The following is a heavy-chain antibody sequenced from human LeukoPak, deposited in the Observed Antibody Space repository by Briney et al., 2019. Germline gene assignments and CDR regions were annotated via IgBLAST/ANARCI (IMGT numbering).Heavy chain of an antibody. CDR1: GFTFSSYE. J-gene: IGHJ6*03. V-gene: IGHV3-21*01. CDR2: ISSSSSYI. CDR3: ARDGYHYYGSGTYFGYYYMDV. D-gene: IGHD3-10*01. Sequence: GGSLRLSCAASGFTFSSYEMNWVRQAPGKGLEWVSSISSSSSYIYYADSVKGRFTISRDNAKNSLYLQMNSLRAEDTAVYYCARDGYHYYGSGTYFGYYYMDVWGKGTTVTISS.